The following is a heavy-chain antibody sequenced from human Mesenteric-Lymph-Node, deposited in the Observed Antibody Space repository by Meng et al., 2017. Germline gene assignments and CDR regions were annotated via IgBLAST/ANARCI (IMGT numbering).Heavy chain of an antibody. CDR3: AREESIYDSSGYFDY. CDR2: IIPIFGTA. CDR1: GGTFSSYA. V-gene: IGHV1-69*06. D-gene: IGHD3-22*01. Sequence: RLVQSGAVVKKPGASVQVSCKASGGTFSSYAISWVRQAPGQGLEWMGGIIPIFGTANYAQKFQGRVTITADKSTSTAYMELSSLRSEDTAVYYCAREESIYDSSGYFDYWGQGTLVTVSS. J-gene: IGHJ4*02.